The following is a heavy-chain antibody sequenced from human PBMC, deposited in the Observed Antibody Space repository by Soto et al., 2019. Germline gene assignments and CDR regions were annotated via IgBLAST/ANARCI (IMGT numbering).Heavy chain of an antibody. D-gene: IGHD6-13*01. CDR3: ARGVPAAGTDWFDP. CDR1: GGSISIYY. V-gene: IGHV4-4*07. CDR2: VSSTGSS. J-gene: IGHJ5*02. Sequence: PSELLSLPCTVSGGSISIYYWSWIRQSAEKRLEWIGRVSSTGSSFYNPSLQSRVTISVDTSKNQFSLNLTSVTAADTAVYYCARGVPAAGTDWFDPWGQGTLVTVSS.